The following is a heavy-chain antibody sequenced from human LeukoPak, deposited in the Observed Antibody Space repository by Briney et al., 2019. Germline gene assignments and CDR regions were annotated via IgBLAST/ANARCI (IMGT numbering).Heavy chain of an antibody. CDR2: ISGSVGGST. CDR1: GFTFSSYG. V-gene: IGHV3-23*01. CDR3: AKLLLATAGGEEYDY. D-gene: IGHD5-12*01. Sequence: PGGSLRLSCAASGFTFSSYGMSWVRQAPGKGLEWVSAISGSVGGSTYYADPVKGRFTISRDNSKNTLYLQMNSLRAEDMAVYYCAKLLLATAGGEEYDYWGQGTLVTVSS. J-gene: IGHJ4*02.